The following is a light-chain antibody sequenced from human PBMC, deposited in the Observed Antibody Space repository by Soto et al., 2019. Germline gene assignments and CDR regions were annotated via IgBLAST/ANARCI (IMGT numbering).Light chain of an antibody. J-gene: IGKJ1*01. Sequence: EIVLTQSPGTLSLSPGERATLSCRASQSVNSRYLAWYQQKPGQGPRLLISGASTRATGIPDRFSGSGSGTDFTLTISRLEPEDFALYYCQQYGNSRWTFGQGTKVEIK. CDR1: QSVNSRY. CDR2: GAS. CDR3: QQYGNSRWT. V-gene: IGKV3-20*01.